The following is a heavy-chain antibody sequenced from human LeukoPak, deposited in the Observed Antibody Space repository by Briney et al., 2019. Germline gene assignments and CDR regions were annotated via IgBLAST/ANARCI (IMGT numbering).Heavy chain of an antibody. D-gene: IGHD1-26*01. Sequence: GGSLRLSCAASGFTFRNYGIHWVRQAPGKGLEWVAVIWYDGSDQRYADSVKGRFTISRDNSKNTLYLQVDSLRAEDTAVYYCAKGGKWDVTPFDYWGQGTLVTVSS. J-gene: IGHJ4*02. CDR2: IWYDGSDQ. CDR1: GFTFRNYG. CDR3: AKGGKWDVTPFDY. V-gene: IGHV3-33*06.